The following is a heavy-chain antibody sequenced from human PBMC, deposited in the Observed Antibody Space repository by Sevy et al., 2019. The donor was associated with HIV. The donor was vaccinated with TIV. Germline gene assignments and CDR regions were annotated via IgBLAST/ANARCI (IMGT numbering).Heavy chain of an antibody. CDR2: IKRDGSER. D-gene: IGHD2-2*01. V-gene: IGHV3-7*03. CDR1: GFTFSNYW. J-gene: IGHJ6*02. Sequence: LSLTCAASGFTFSNYWMTWVRQAPGKGLEWVANIKRDGSERYYVASVKGRFTISRDNAKNSLYLQMNSLRADDTAVYYCARDCSSTTCLWGLDVWGQGTTVTVSS. CDR3: ARDCSSTTCLWGLDV.